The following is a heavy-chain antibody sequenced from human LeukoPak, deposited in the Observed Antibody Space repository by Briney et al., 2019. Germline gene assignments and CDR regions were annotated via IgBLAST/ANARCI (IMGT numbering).Heavy chain of an antibody. J-gene: IGHJ3*02. CDR3: ARGGATTFGLWGNAFDI. CDR2: IKQDGSEK. Sequence: GGSLRLSCAASGFTFNDYWMTWVRQAPGKGLGWVANIKQDGSEKYYVDSVKGRFTISRDNAKNSLYLQMNSLRAEDTAVYYCARGGATTFGLWGNAFDIWGQGTMVTVSS. CDR1: GFTFNDYW. D-gene: IGHD3-3*01. V-gene: IGHV3-7*01.